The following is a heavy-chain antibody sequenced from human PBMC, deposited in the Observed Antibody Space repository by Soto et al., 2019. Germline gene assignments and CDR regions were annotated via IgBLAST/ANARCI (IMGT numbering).Heavy chain of an antibody. CDR2: INPNSGGT. CDR3: ARVGGRLDTNYYYYYGMDV. Sequence: GASVKVSCKASGYTFTGYYMHWVRQAPGQGLEWMGWINPNSGGTNYAQKFQGWVTMTRDTSISTAYMELSRLRSDDTAVYYCARVGGRLDTNYYYYYGMDVWGQGTTVTVSS. J-gene: IGHJ6*02. CDR1: GYTFTGYY. V-gene: IGHV1-2*04. D-gene: IGHD6-19*01.